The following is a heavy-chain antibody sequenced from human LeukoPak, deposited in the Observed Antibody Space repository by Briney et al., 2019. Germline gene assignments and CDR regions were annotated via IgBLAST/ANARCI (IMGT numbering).Heavy chain of an antibody. CDR1: GGSISSGGYY. CDR2: IYYSGST. D-gene: IGHD6-13*01. Sequence: PSETLSLTCTVSGGSISSGGYYWSWIRQHPGKGLEWIGYIYYSGSTYYNPSLKSRVTISVDTSKNQFSLKLSSVTAADTAVYYCARLVSGQQQLVPFPDYWGQGTLVTVSS. V-gene: IGHV4-31*03. CDR3: ARLVSGQQQLVPFPDY. J-gene: IGHJ4*02.